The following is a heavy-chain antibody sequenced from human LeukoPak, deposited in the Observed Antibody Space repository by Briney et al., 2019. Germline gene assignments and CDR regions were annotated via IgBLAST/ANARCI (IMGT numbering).Heavy chain of an antibody. V-gene: IGHV1-18*01. CDR3: ARHGGSPPRYYYYMDV. J-gene: IGHJ6*03. D-gene: IGHD2-15*01. CDR1: GYTFTSYG. CDR2: ISAYNGNT. Sequence: ASVTVSCKASGYTFTSYGISWVRQAPGQGLEWMGWISAYNGNTNYAQKLQGRVTMTTDTSTSTAYMELRSLRSDDTAVYYCARHGGSPPRYYYYMDVWGKGTTVTISS.